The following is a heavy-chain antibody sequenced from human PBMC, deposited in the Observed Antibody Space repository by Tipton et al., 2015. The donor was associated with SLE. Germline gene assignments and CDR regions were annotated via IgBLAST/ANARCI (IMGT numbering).Heavy chain of an antibody. D-gene: IGHD2-15*01. Sequence: TLSLTCTVSGYSVSSGYYWGWIRQPPGKGLEWIGSIYHSGSTYYNPSLKSRVTISVDTSKNQFSLKLTSVTAADTAVYYCARGRGIVVVVAATPFDYWGQGTLVTVSS. CDR2: IYHSGST. V-gene: IGHV4-38-2*02. J-gene: IGHJ4*02. CDR3: ARGRGIVVVVAATPFDY. CDR1: GYSVSSGYY.